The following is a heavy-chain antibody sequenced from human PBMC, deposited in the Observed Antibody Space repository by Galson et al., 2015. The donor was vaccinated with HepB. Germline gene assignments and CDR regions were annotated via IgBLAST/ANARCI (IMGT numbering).Heavy chain of an antibody. V-gene: IGHV1-18*04. CDR3: ARVYGSGTNYYYGMDV. Sequence: SVKVSCKASGYTFTSYGISWVRQAPGQGLEWMGWISAYNGNTNYAQKLQGRVTMTTDTSTSTAYMELRSLRSDDTAVYYCARVYGSGTNYYYGMDVWGQGTTVTVSS. CDR2: ISAYNGNT. D-gene: IGHD3-10*01. CDR1: GYTFTSYG. J-gene: IGHJ6*02.